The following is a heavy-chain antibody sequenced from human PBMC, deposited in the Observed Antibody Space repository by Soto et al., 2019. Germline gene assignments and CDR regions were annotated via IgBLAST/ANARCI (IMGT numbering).Heavy chain of an antibody. CDR1: GYTFTSYA. CDR3: ARDASGYSYANAFDI. Sequence: ASVKVSCKASGYTFTSYAMHWVRQAPGQRLEWMGWINAGNGNTKYSQKFQGRVTITRDTSASTAYMELSSLRSEDTAVCYCARDASGYSYANAFDIWGQGTMVTVSS. D-gene: IGHD5-18*01. J-gene: IGHJ3*02. CDR2: INAGNGNT. V-gene: IGHV1-3*01.